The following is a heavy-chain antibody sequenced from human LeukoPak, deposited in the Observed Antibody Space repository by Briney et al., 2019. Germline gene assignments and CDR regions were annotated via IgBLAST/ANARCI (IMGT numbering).Heavy chain of an antibody. CDR2: ISPYNGNT. J-gene: IGHJ6*02. Sequence: GASVKVSCKASGYTFTSYGFSWVRQAPGQGLEWMGWISPYNGNTNYAQKLQGRVTMTTDTSTSTAYMELRSLRSDDTAVYYCARAPRVGATRAFYYYGKDVWGQGTTVTVSS. CDR3: ARAPRVGATRAFYYYGKDV. D-gene: IGHD1-26*01. V-gene: IGHV1-18*01. CDR1: GYTFTSYG.